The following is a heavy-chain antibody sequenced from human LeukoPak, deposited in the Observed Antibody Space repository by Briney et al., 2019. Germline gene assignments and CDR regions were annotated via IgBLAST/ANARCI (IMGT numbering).Heavy chain of an antibody. CDR2: MYYSGNT. CDR3: ARESVGDYYDSSGYYSAPLHYFDY. Sequence: PSETLSLMCTVSGRSISSYYWRWIRQPPGKGREWIGYMYYSGNTNYNPSLESRVTISEDPSKNQFFLTQSSVKAAGPAGFYCARESVGDYYDSSGYYSAPLHYFDYWGQGTLVTVSS. J-gene: IGHJ4*02. CDR1: GRSISSYY. D-gene: IGHD3-22*01. V-gene: IGHV4-59*12.